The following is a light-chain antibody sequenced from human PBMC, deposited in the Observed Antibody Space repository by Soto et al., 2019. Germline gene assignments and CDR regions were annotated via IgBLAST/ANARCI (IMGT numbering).Light chain of an antibody. J-gene: IGKJ5*01. CDR1: QSISSW. Sequence: DIQMTQSPSTLSASVGDRVTITCRASQSISSWLVWYQQKPGKAPKLLIYDASSLKSGVPSRFSGSGSGTEFTLTFTGLQPDDFATYFCQQYNTYATFGQGTRLEIK. V-gene: IGKV1-5*01. CDR2: DAS. CDR3: QQYNTYAT.